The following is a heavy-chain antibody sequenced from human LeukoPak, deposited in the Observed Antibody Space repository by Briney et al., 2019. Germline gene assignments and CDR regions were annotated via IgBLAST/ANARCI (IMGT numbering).Heavy chain of an antibody. J-gene: IGHJ1*01. CDR2: INPNSGGT. V-gene: IGHV1-2*02. Sequence: ASVKVSCKASGYTFTGYYMHWVRQAPGQGLAWMGWINPNSGGTNYAQKFQGRVTMTRDTSTSTAYMELSRLRSDDTAVYYCARDGTYYYDSSGYLYFQHWGQGTLVTVSS. CDR3: ARDGTYYYDSSGYLYFQH. CDR1: GYTFTGYY. D-gene: IGHD3-22*01.